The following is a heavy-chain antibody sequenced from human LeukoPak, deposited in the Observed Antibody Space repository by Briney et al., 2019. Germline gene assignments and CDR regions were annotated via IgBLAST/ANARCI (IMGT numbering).Heavy chain of an antibody. CDR2: ISGSGGST. CDR1: GFTFSSYG. D-gene: IGHD6-13*01. Sequence: GGSLRLSCAASGFTFSSYGMHWVRQAPGKGLEWVSAISGSGGSTYYADSVKGRFTISRDNSKNTLYLQMNSLRAEDTAVYYCAKDVTGYSSSWLVDYFDYWGQGTLVTVSS. V-gene: IGHV3-23*01. CDR3: AKDVTGYSSSWLVDYFDY. J-gene: IGHJ4*02.